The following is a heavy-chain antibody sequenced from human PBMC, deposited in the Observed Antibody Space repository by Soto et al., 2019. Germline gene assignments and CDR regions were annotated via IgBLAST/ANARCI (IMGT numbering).Heavy chain of an antibody. Sequence: SETLALTFNVSGGSISSGGYYWSWIRQHPWKGLEWIGYIHYSGSTYYNPSLKSRVTISVDTSKNQFSLKLSSVTAADTAVYYCARDVYTAGGSENTVSWFDPWGQGTLVTVSS. CDR3: ARDVYTAGGSENTVSWFDP. V-gene: IGHV4-31*03. D-gene: IGHD4-4*01. CDR2: IHYSGST. J-gene: IGHJ5*02. CDR1: GGSISSGGYY.